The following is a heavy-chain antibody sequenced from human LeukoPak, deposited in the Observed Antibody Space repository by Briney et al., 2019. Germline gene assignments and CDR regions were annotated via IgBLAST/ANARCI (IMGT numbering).Heavy chain of an antibody. CDR2: IYHSGST. CDR3: ARAAAGTWYYFDY. D-gene: IGHD6-13*01. V-gene: IGHV4-38-2*02. J-gene: IGHJ4*02. Sequence: SETLSLPCTVSGYSISSGYYWAWIRQSPGKGLEWIGSIYHSGSTYYNPSLKSRVTISVDTSKNQFSLKLSSVTAADTAVYYCARAAAGTWYYFDYWGQGTLVTVSS. CDR1: GYSISSGYY.